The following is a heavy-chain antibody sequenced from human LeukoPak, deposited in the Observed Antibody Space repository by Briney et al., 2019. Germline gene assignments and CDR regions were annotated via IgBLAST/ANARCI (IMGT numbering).Heavy chain of an antibody. CDR1: GGSISSNY. J-gene: IGHJ4*02. V-gene: IGHV4-59*01. D-gene: IGHD5-18*01. CDR2: IHNSGST. Sequence: SGTLSLTCTVSGGSISSNYWSWIRQPPGKGLEWIGFIHNSGSTNYNPSLKSRVTISVDTSKNQFSLKLSSVTAADTAVYYCASGPPTGYSYVYWGQGTLVTVSS. CDR3: ASGPPTGYSYVY.